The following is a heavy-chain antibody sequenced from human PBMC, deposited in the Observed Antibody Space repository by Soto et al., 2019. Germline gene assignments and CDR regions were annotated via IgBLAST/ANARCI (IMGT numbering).Heavy chain of an antibody. CDR3: ARARPYYYGSGSYHFDY. V-gene: IGHV1-18*01. Sequence: QVQLVQSGAEVKKPGASVKVSCKASGYTFTSYGISWVRQAPGQGLEWMGWISAYNGNTNYAQKLKGKVTMTPDSATSTAYMELRSLRYDDTAVYYCARARPYYYGSGSYHFDYWGQGTLVTVSS. CDR2: ISAYNGNT. J-gene: IGHJ4*02. CDR1: GYTFTSYG. D-gene: IGHD3-10*01.